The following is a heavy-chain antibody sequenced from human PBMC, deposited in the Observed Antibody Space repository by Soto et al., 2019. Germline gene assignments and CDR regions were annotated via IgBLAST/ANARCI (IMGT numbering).Heavy chain of an antibody. CDR3: ARHGGNSGDDPISVAGTWGSYYGMDV. D-gene: IGHD5-12*01. V-gene: IGHV5-10-1*01. CDR2: IDPSDSYT. CDR1: GYTFTTYW. Sequence: GESLKISCKGFGYTFTTYWISWVRQMPGKGLEWMGRIDPSDSYTTYSPSFQGHVTVSTDKSISTAYLQWSSLKASDTAMYYCARHGGNSGDDPISVAGTWGSYYGMDVWGQGTTVTVSS. J-gene: IGHJ6*02.